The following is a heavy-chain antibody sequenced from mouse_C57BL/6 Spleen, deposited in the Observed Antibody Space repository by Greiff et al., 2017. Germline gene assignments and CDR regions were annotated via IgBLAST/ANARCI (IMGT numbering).Heavy chain of an antibody. CDR1: GYTFTSYW. V-gene: IGHV1-72*01. CDR2: IDPNSGGT. Sequence: QVQLKQPGAELVKPGASVKLSCKASGYTFTSYWMHWVKQRPGRGLEWIGRIDPNSGGTKYNEKFKSKATLTVDKPSSTAYMQLSRLTSEDSAVYYCARSEVVYDGYYDYAMDYWGQGTSVTVSS. D-gene: IGHD2-3*01. CDR3: ARSEVVYDGYYDYAMDY. J-gene: IGHJ4*01.